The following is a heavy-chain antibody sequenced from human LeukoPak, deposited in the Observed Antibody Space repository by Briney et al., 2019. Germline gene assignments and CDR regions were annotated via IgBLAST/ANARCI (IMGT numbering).Heavy chain of an antibody. V-gene: IGHV3-74*01. J-gene: IGHJ3*02. CDR2: INSDGSST. CDR3: ARDDDWSGYYGAFDI. CDR1: GFTFSIYW. Sequence: QPAGSLRLSCAASGFTFSIYWMHWVRQAPGKGLVWVSRINSDGSSTSYADSVKGRFTISRDNAKNTLYLQMNSLRAEDTAVYYCARDDDWSGYYGAFDIWGQGTMVTVSS. D-gene: IGHD3-3*01.